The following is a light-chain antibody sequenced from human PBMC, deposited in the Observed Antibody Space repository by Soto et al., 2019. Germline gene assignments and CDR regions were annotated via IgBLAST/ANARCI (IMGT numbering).Light chain of an antibody. J-gene: IGKJ5*01. CDR1: QSVPRSY. Sequence: EIVLTQSPGTLSLSPGERATLSCRASQSVPRSYLAWYQQKPGQPPRLLIFGASSRATGIPDRFSGSGSGTDFTLTISRLEPGDFAVYYCQQHGISHITFGQGTRLETK. V-gene: IGKV3-20*01. CDR3: QQHGISHIT. CDR2: GAS.